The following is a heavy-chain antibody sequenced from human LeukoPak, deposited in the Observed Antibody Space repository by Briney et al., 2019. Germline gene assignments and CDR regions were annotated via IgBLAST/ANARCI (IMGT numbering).Heavy chain of an antibody. CDR2: IYYSGST. D-gene: IGHD3-16*01. J-gene: IGHJ4*02. Sequence: PSETLSLTCTVPGGSISSYYWSWIRQPPGKGLEWIGYIYYSGSTNYNPSLKSRVTISVDTSKNQFSLKLSSVTAADTAVYYCARVRSGSYPYYFDYWGQGTLVTVSS. V-gene: IGHV4-59*01. CDR3: ARVRSGSYPYYFDY. CDR1: GGSISSYY.